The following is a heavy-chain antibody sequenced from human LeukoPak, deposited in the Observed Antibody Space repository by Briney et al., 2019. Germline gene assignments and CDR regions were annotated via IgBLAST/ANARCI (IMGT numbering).Heavy chain of an antibody. CDR2: ISGSGEST. Sequence: PGGSLRLSCAASGFTFSDYAMTWVRQAPGKGLEWVSAISGSGESTYYADSVEGRFTISRDNSKNPLHLQMNSLRVEDTALYYCAKRHDILGGKYYFDYWGQGALVTVSS. CDR1: GFTFSDYA. D-gene: IGHD3-16*01. V-gene: IGHV3-23*01. J-gene: IGHJ4*02. CDR3: AKRHDILGGKYYFDY.